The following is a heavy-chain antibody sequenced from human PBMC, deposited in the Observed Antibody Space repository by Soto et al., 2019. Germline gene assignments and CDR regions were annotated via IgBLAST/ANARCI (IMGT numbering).Heavy chain of an antibody. J-gene: IGHJ5*02. CDR2: INPSGGGT. V-gene: IGHV1-46*03. CDR3: VIDRYFGSGSYPNCFDP. Sequence: GASVKVSCNGSENPLTCFYMPWVQQAPGQGAEWMGIINPSGGGTSYAQKSQGRVTMTRETSRSTVYIELSSLKSEDTALYYCVIDRYFGSGSYPNCFDPWVQVTLVTVSS. CDR1: ENPLTCFY. D-gene: IGHD3-10*01.